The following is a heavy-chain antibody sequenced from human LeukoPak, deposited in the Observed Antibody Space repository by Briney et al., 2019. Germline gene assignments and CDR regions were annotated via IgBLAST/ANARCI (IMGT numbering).Heavy chain of an antibody. CDR2: ISSSSSYI. J-gene: IGHJ1*01. CDR3: ASQLKDCSGGSCYYRGYFQH. D-gene: IGHD2-15*01. V-gene: IGHV3-21*01. CDR1: GFIFSTYT. Sequence: GGSLRLSRTASGFIFSTYTMNWVRQAPGKGLEWVSSISSSSSYIYYADSVKGRFTISRDNAKNSLYLQMNSLRAEDTAVYYCASQLKDCSGGSCYYRGYFQHWGQGTLVTVSS.